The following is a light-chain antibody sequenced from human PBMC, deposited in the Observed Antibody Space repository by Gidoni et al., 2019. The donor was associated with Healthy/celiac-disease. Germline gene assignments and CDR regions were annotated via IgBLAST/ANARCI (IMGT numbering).Light chain of an antibody. CDR2: GAS. CDR3: QQYGSSLSWT. CDR1: QSVSSSY. J-gene: IGKJ1*01. Sequence: EIVLTQSPGNLSLSPGERATLSCRASQSVSSSYLAWYQQKPGQAPRLLIYGASSRATGIPDRFSGSGSGTDFTLTISRLEPEYFAVYYCQQYGSSLSWTFXXXTKVEIK. V-gene: IGKV3-20*01.